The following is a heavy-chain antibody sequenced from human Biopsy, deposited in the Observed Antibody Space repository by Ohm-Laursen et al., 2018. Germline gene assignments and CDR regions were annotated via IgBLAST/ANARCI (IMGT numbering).Heavy chain of an antibody. CDR2: ISNRGST. Sequence: SDTLSLTCAVSGGSISSDYWSWIRQPPGKGPEWIGYISNRGSTNYNPSLRGRVTISVDTSKKQFSLKLTSVISADTAVFFCARLYRLDDYWNDDPPDAFDVWGQGTMVTVSS. V-gene: IGHV4-59*07. D-gene: IGHD3-3*01. CDR3: ARLYRLDDYWNDDPPDAFDV. J-gene: IGHJ3*01. CDR1: GGSISSDY.